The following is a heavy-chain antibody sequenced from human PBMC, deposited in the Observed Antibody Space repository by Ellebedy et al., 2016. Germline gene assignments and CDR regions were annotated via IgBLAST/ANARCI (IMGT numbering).Heavy chain of an antibody. V-gene: IGHV3-15*01. CDR1: GFTFSNAW. CDR3: TTVYRYNYDSV. J-gene: IGHJ4*02. Sequence: GESPKISCAASGFTFSNAWMNWVRQAPGKGLEWVGRIKSKTDGGAADYAAPVKGRFTISRDDSKTTLYLQMNSLKTEDTAVYFCTTVYRYNYDSVWGQGTLVTVSS. CDR2: IKSKTDGGAA. D-gene: IGHD5-18*01.